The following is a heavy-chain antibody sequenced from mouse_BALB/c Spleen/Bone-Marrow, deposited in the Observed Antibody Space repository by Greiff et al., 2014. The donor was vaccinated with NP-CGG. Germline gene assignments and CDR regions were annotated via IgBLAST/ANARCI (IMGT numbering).Heavy chain of an antibody. V-gene: IGHV1-14*01. CDR2: INPYNDGT. CDR1: GYKFTSYV. Sequence: LVESGPELVKPGASVKMSCKASGYKFTSYVMHWVKQKPGQGLEWIGYINPYNDGTKYNEKFKGKATLTSDKSSSTAYMELSSLTSEDSAVYYFAVEGVDYFDYWGQGTTLTVSS. CDR3: AVEGVDYFDY. J-gene: IGHJ2*01.